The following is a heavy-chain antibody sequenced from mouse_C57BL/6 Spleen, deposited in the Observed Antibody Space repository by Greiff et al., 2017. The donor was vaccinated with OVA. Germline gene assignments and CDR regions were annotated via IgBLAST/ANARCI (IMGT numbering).Heavy chain of an antibody. CDR2: IYPRDGST. Sequence: VQLQQSGPELVKPGASVKLSCKASGYTFTSYDINWVKQRPGQGLEWIGWIYPRDGSTKYTEKFKGKATLSVDTSSNTAYMELHSLTSEDSAVYFCARPCYFDYWGQGTTLTVSS. V-gene: IGHV1-85*01. J-gene: IGHJ2*01. CDR1: GYTFTSYD. CDR3: ARPCYFDY.